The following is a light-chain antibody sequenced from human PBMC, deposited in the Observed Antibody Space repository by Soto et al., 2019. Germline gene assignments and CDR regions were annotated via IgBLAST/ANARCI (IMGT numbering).Light chain of an antibody. CDR2: KAS. V-gene: IGKV1-5*03. CDR1: QSISSW. Sequence: EIRMSQSTADVYAFVGDTVTITCRASQSISSWLAWDQQKPGKAPKLLIYKASTLESGVPSNFSGSGSGTDFTLTISSLQPEDFATYYCQQSYSTPQTFGQGTKV. J-gene: IGKJ1*01. CDR3: QQSYSTPQT.